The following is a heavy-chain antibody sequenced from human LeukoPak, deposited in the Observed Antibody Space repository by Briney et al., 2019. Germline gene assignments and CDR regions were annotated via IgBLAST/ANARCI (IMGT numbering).Heavy chain of an antibody. CDR3: ARGRLYYDFWSGQTYIDY. Sequence: PSETLSLTCAVYGGSFSGYYWSWIRQPPGKGLEWIGEINHSGSTNYNPSLKSRVTISVDTSKNQFSLKLSSVTAADTAVYYCARGRLYYDFWSGQTYIDYWGQGTLVTVSS. V-gene: IGHV4-34*01. CDR1: GGSFSGYY. CDR2: INHSGST. D-gene: IGHD3-3*01. J-gene: IGHJ4*02.